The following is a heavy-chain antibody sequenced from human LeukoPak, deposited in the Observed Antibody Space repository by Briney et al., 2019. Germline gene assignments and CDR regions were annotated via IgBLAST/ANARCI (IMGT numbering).Heavy chain of an antibody. D-gene: IGHD3-16*01. V-gene: IGHV4-59*01. CDR2: IYYSGST. J-gene: IGHJ3*02. Sequence: SETLSLTCTVSGGSISSYYWSWIRQHPGKGLEWIGYIYYSGSTNYNPSLKSRVTISVDTSKNQFSLKLSSVTAADTAVYYCARDMITFGGASPNDAFDIWGQGTMVTVSS. CDR1: GGSISSYY. CDR3: ARDMITFGGASPNDAFDI.